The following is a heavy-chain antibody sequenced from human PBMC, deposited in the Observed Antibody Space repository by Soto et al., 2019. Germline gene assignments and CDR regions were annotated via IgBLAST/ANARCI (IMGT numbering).Heavy chain of an antibody. Sequence: EVQLLESGGGLVQPGGSLRLSCAASGFTFSSYAMSWVRQAPGKGLEWVSGIRSTGGSTYYADSVKGRFTISRDNSKNTLDLQMNSLRAEDTAIYYCAKDQGGSGWYFDYWGPGTLVTVSS. V-gene: IGHV3-23*01. J-gene: IGHJ4*02. D-gene: IGHD6-19*01. CDR2: IRSTGGST. CDR1: GFTFSSYA. CDR3: AKDQGGSGWYFDY.